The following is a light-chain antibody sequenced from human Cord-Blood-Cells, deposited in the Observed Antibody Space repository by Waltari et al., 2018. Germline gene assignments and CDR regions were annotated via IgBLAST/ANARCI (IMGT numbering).Light chain of an antibody. V-gene: IGLV1-47*01. CDR3: AARDDSLGGAV. J-gene: IGLJ2*01. CDR2: RNN. Sequence: QSVLTQPPSASGTPGQRVPISCSGSSSNIGSNYVYWYQQRPGPAPNLLVSRNNQPPPGLPSRFYGSNSGTSASPAISGLRAEDEADYYCAARDDSLGGAVFGGGPKRTVL. CDR1: SSNIGSNY.